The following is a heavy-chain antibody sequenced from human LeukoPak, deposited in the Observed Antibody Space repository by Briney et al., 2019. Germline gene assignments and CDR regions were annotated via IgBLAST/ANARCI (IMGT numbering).Heavy chain of an antibody. CDR2: IYYSGST. Sequence: SETLSLTCTVSGGSITSNTGAGSGWSWIRQTPGKGLEWIGYIYYSGSTYYNPSLKSRVTISVDTSKNQFSLKLSSVTAADTAVYYCARLRWYYFDYWGQGTLVTVSS. V-gene: IGHV4-39*01. J-gene: IGHJ4*02. CDR3: ARLRWYYFDY. CDR1: GGSITSNTGAGSG.